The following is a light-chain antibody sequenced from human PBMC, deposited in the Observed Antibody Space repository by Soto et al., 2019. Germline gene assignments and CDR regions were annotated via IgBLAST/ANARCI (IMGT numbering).Light chain of an antibody. J-gene: IGLJ3*02. Sequence: QSALTQPRSVSGSPGQSVTISCTGTSGDVGVYNYVSWYQQHPGKAPQLVIYDVIKRPSGVPYRFSGSKSGNTASLTISGLQDEDEADYYCCSYAGSSLWVFGGGTQLTVL. CDR1: SGDVGVYNY. V-gene: IGLV2-11*01. CDR2: DVI. CDR3: CSYAGSSLWV.